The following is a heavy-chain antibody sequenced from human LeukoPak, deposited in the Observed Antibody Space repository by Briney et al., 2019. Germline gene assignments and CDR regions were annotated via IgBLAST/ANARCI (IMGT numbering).Heavy chain of an antibody. Sequence: SETLSLTCIVSGGSISSYYWSWIRQPPGKGLEWIGYIYYSGSTNYNPSLKSRVTISVDTSKNQFSLKLSSVTAADTAVYYCARGGVEMATITGWYFDLWGRGTLVTVSS. D-gene: IGHD5-24*01. J-gene: IGHJ2*01. CDR3: ARGGVEMATITGWYFDL. CDR2: IYYSGST. V-gene: IGHV4-59*01. CDR1: GGSISSYY.